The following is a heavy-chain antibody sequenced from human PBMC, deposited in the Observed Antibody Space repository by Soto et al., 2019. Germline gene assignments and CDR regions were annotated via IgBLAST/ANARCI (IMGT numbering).Heavy chain of an antibody. CDR3: ARGGITGTTVYYYYGMDV. J-gene: IGHJ6*02. V-gene: IGHV4-34*01. Sequence: PSETLSLTCAVYGGSFSGYYWSWIRQPPGKGLEWIGEINHSGSTNYNPSLKSRVTISVDTSKNQFSLKLSSVTAADTAVYYCARGGITGTTVYYYYGMDVWGQGTTVTVSS. CDR2: INHSGST. D-gene: IGHD1-7*01. CDR1: GGSFSGYY.